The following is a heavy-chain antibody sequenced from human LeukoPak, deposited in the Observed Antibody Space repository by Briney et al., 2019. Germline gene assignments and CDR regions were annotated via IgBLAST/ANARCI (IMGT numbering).Heavy chain of an antibody. CDR3: ARAYCGGDCYPYYYYYYMDV. CDR1: GDSVSSNSAA. J-gene: IGHJ6*03. V-gene: IGHV6-1*01. CDR2: TYYRSKWYN. Sequence: SQTLSLTCAISGDSVSSNSAAWNWIRQSPSRGLEWLGRTYYRSKWYNDYAVSVKSRITINPDTSKNQLSLQLNSVTPEDTAVYYCARAYCGGDCYPYYYYYYMDVWGKGTTVTVSS. D-gene: IGHD2-21*01.